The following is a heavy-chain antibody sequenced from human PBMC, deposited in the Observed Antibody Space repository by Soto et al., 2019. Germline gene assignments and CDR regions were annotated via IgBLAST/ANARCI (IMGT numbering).Heavy chain of an antibody. V-gene: IGHV4-30-2*01. CDR2: IYQSGVT. J-gene: IGHJ5*02. CDR3: AGMPYTSGLRFDP. Sequence: SETLSLTCTMSGDSYSISTYSWSWIRLPPGKALQWIGFIYQSGVTSYNPSLASRVSISLDRSNNQCSLKLKSVTAADTAVYFCAGMPYTSGLRFDPWGPGALFTVSS. CDR1: GDSYSISTYS. D-gene: IGHD6-19*01.